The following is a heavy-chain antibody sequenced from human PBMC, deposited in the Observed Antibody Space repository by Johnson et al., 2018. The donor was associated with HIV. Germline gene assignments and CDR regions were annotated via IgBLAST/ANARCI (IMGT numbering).Heavy chain of an antibody. J-gene: IGHJ3*02. CDR2: IAYDGSNN. V-gene: IGHV3-30*03. Sequence: QVKLVESGAGLVQPGRSLRLSCAASGFTFSSYGVHWVRQAPGKELEWVAVIAYDGSNNYYADYVKGRFTISRDDSMNTLYLQLNSLRAGDPAVYYCARGSRQVPVWGTPGAFDIWGQGTMVTVSS. D-gene: IGHD3-16*01. CDR3: ARGSRQVPVWGTPGAFDI. CDR1: GFTFSSYG.